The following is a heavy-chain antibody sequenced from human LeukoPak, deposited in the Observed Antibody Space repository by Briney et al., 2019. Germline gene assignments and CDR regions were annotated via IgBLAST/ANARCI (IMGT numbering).Heavy chain of an antibody. J-gene: IGHJ4*02. CDR3: AKTRPLDSSSWSHGDY. Sequence: GGSLRLSCAASGFTFSSYAMSWVRQAPGKGLEWVSAISGSGDSTYYGHSVKGRFTISRDNSKNTLYLQMNSLRAEDTAVYYCAKTRPLDSSSWSHGDYWGQGTLVTVSS. CDR1: GFTFSSYA. D-gene: IGHD6-13*01. V-gene: IGHV3-23*01. CDR2: ISGSGDST.